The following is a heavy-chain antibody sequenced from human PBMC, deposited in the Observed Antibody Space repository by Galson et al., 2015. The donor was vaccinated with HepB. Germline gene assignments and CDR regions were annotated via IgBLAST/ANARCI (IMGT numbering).Heavy chain of an antibody. D-gene: IGHD2-15*01. CDR1: GFSINNNTYY. V-gene: IGHV4-39*01. Sequence: ETLSLTCTVSGFSINNNTYYWGWIRQAPGKGLEWIGNFYNSGNTYYNPALKSRLTISVDTSKNRFSLKLKSVTVADTAVYFCARGRVGRARYFDCWGQGTLVAVSS. CDR3: ARGRVGRARYFDC. CDR2: FYNSGNT. J-gene: IGHJ4*02.